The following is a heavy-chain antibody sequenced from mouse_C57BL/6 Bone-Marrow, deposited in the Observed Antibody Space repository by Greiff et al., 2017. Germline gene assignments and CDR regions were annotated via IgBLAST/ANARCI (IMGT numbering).Heavy chain of an antibody. CDR1: GYTFTSYG. Sequence: QVQLQQSGAELARPGASVKLSCKASGYTFTSYGISWVKQGTGQGLEWIGEIYPRSGNTYYNEKFKGKATLTADKSSSTAYMELRSLTSEDSAVYFCARLGYPGLVAYWGQGTLVTVSA. CDR2: IYPRSGNT. CDR3: ARLGYPGLVAY. J-gene: IGHJ3*01. V-gene: IGHV1-81*01. D-gene: IGHD3-1*01.